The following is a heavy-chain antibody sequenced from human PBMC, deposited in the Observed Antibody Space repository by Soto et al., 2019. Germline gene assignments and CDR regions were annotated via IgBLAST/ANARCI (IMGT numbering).Heavy chain of an antibody. V-gene: IGHV3-66*01. D-gene: IGHD4-17*01. CDR3: ARVRGDYGDYYFGY. J-gene: IGHJ4*02. CDR2: IYSGGST. CDR1: GFTVSSNY. Sequence: EVQLVESGGGLVQPGGSLRLSCEASGFTVSSNYMSWVRQAPGKGLEWVSVIYSGGSTYYADSVKGRFTISRENSKNTLYLQMNSLRAEDTAVYYCARVRGDYGDYYFGYWGQGTLVTVSS.